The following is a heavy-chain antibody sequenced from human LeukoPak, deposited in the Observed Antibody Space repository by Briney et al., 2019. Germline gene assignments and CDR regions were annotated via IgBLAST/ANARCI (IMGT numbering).Heavy chain of an antibody. D-gene: IGHD4-17*01. Sequence: GPSLRLSCAASGFTFSNYAMSWVRQAPGKGLECVSAISGSGGRTYYAASVKGRFTISRDNSKNTLHLQLNSLRAEDTALYYCAKDLPGDPDDQYYGMDVWGQGTTVTVSS. CDR2: ISGSGGRT. CDR1: GFTFSNYA. CDR3: AKDLPGDPDDQYYGMDV. V-gene: IGHV3-23*01. J-gene: IGHJ6*02.